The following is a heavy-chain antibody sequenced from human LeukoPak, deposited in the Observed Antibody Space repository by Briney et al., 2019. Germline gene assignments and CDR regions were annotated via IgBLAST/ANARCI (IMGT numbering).Heavy chain of an antibody. CDR3: AKDVSWNWFDP. J-gene: IGHJ5*02. CDR1: GFTFSTYA. V-gene: IGHV3-30*18. CDR2: ISYDGSNK. Sequence: GGSLRLSCAASGFTFSTYAMHWVRQAPGKGLEWVAVISYDGSNKYYADSVKGRFTISRDNSKNTLYLQMNTLRAEDTAVYYCAKDVSWNWFDPWGQGTLVAVSS.